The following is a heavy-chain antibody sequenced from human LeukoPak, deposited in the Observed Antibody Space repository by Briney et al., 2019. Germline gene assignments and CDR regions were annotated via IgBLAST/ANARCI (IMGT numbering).Heavy chain of an antibody. CDR1: GFTFSSYS. J-gene: IGHJ4*02. D-gene: IGHD2-2*01. CDR2: ISSSSSYI. CDR3: ARSAYCSSTSCYPYYFDY. V-gene: IGHV3-21*01. Sequence: GGSPRLSCAASGFTFSSYSMNWVRQAPGKGLEWVSSISSSSSYIYYADSVKGRFTISRDNAKNSLYLQMNSLRAEDTAVYYCARSAYCSSTSCYPYYFDYWGQGTLVTVSS.